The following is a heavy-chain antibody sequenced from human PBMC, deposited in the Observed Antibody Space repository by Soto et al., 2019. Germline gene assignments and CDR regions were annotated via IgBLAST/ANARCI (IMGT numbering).Heavy chain of an antibody. Sequence: QVQLVQSGAGVKKPGASVKVSCKASGYTFTSYGISWVRQAPGQGLEWMGWISAYNGNTNYAQKLQVRVTMTTDTSTSTAYMELRSLRADDTAVYYCAREWGRWFGELPNWFDPWGQGTLVTVSS. D-gene: IGHD3-10*01. J-gene: IGHJ5*02. V-gene: IGHV1-18*01. CDR3: AREWGRWFGELPNWFDP. CDR1: GYTFTSYG. CDR2: ISAYNGNT.